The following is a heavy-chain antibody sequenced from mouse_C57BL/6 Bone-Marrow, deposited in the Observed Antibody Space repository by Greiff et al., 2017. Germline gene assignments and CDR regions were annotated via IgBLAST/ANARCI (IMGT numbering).Heavy chain of an antibody. CDR2: IYPGDGDT. Sequence: VQLQQSGPELVKPGASVTISCKASGYAFSSSWMNWVKQRPGKGLEWIGRIYPGDGDTNYNGKFKGKATLTADKSSSPAYMQLSSLTSEDSAVYFCARELRLRMDYWGQGTSVTVSS. V-gene: IGHV1-82*01. CDR1: GYAFSSSW. CDR3: ARELRLRMDY. J-gene: IGHJ4*01. D-gene: IGHD3-2*02.